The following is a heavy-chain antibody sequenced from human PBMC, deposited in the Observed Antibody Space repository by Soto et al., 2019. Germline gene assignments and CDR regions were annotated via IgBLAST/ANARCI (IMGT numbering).Heavy chain of an antibody. Sequence: SETLSLTCTVSGGSISSGGYYWIWIRQHPGKGLEWIGYIYYSGSTYYNPSLKSRVTISVDTSKNQFSLKLSSVTAADTAVYYCARDRGLVLPLTAVADNCFVSWRQGTPVSV. CDR2: IYYSGST. CDR1: GGSISSGGYY. D-gene: IGHD6-19*01. CDR3: ARDRGLVLPLTAVADNCFVS. J-gene: IGHJ5*01. V-gene: IGHV4-31*03.